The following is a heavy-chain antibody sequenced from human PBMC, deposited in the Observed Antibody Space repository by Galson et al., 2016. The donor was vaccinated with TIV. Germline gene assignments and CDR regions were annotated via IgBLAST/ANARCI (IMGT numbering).Heavy chain of an antibody. D-gene: IGHD3-10*01. J-gene: IGHJ5*02. CDR3: ARGVSSGSALLDP. V-gene: IGHV5-10-1*01. CDR1: GYRFTSYW. Sequence: QSGAEVKKPGESLRISCKGSGYRFTSYWINWVRQMPGKGLEWMGRIDPTDSYTNYSPSFQGHVTISADKSSTTAYLQWSSLKASDTAMYYCARGVSSGSALLDPWGPGTPVTVSS. CDR2: IDPTDSYT.